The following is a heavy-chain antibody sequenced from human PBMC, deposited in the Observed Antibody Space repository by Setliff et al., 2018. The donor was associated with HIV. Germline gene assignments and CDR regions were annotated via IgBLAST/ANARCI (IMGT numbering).Heavy chain of an antibody. Sequence: SETLSLTCIVSGASISSDTWSWIRQPPGKGLQWIGFIYNSEMVNYNPSLKSRVSMSLDTSKNQFSLKLTSVTAADTAVYYCARGGTSSNWFDPWGQGTLVTVSS. V-gene: IGHV4-59*01. CDR1: GASISSDT. CDR3: ARGGTSSNWFDP. D-gene: IGHD1-26*01. CDR2: IYNSEMV. J-gene: IGHJ5*02.